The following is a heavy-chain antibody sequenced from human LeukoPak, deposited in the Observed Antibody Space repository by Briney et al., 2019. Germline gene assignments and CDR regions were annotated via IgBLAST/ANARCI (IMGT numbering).Heavy chain of an antibody. CDR1: GGSISSYY. J-gene: IGHJ6*03. CDR2: IYYSGST. CDR3: ARSYSSSWYITQYYYYMDV. V-gene: IGHV4-59*01. D-gene: IGHD6-13*01. Sequence: PSETLSLTCTVSGGSISSYYWSWIWQPPGKGLEWIGYIYYSGSTNYNPSLKSRVTISVDTSKNQFSLKLSSVTAADTAVYYCARSYSSSWYITQYYYYMDVWGKGTTVTVSS.